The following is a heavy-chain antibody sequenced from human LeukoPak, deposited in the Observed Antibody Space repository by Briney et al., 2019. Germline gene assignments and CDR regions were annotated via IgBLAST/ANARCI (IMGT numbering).Heavy chain of an antibody. CDR3: AKYPDIVVVPDAIGFDY. CDR2: ISGSGGRT. V-gene: IGHV3-23*01. J-gene: IGHJ4*01. CDR1: GFTISSYA. D-gene: IGHD2-2*01. Sequence: GGSLRLSCAASGFTISSYAMSWVGQAPGKGLEWVWAISGSGGRTYYADPENGRFTIPRENSKNPLYQQNNRLKTEATAVYYFAKYPDIVVVPDAIGFDYWGQGTLVTVSS.